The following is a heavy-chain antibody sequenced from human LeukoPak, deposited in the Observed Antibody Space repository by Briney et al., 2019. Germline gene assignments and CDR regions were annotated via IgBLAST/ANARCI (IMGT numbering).Heavy chain of an antibody. J-gene: IGHJ6*02. Sequence: PGGSLRLSCAASGFTFSSYGMSWVRQAPGKGLEWVSGLSGSGGNTYYADGVKGRFTISRDNSKNTLYLQMNSLRAEDTAVYYCAKLHYGANSGGRYGMDVWGQGTTVTVSS. CDR3: AKLHYGANSGGRYGMDV. V-gene: IGHV3-23*01. D-gene: IGHD4-23*01. CDR1: GFTFSSYG. CDR2: LSGSGGNT.